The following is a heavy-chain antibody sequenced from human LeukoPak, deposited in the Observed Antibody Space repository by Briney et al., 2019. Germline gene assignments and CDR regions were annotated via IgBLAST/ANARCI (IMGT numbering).Heavy chain of an antibody. Sequence: QPGGSLRLXCAASGFTVSSNYMNWARQAPGRGLEWVSVIYSGGNTYYADSVKGRFTISRDNSKNTLYLQMNSLRAEDTAVYYCARGPVDGYSYGFLDYWGQGTLVTVSS. V-gene: IGHV3-53*01. D-gene: IGHD5-18*01. J-gene: IGHJ4*02. CDR1: GFTVSSNY. CDR2: IYSGGNT. CDR3: ARGPVDGYSYGFLDY.